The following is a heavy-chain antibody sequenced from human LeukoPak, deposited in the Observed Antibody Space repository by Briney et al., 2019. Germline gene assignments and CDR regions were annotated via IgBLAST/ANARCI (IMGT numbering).Heavy chain of an antibody. D-gene: IGHD5-24*01. CDR2: IVVGSSKT. Sequence: SVKASDTPSGFTLGTSVVQGVRQARGQRLEWIGWIVVGSSKTDYAQKFQERVTITRDMSTDTSYIEVTSLRSEDTAVFYCAARPDNYATFDISGEERMVTVSS. CDR1: GFTLGTSV. J-gene: IGHJ3*02. V-gene: IGHV1-58*01. CDR3: AARPDNYATFDI.